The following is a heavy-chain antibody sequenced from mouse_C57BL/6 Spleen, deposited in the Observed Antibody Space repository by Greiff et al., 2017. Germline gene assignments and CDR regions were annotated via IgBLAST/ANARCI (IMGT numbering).Heavy chain of an antibody. J-gene: IGHJ1*03. CDR2: IHPNSGST. V-gene: IGHV1-64*01. CDR1: GYTFTSYW. CDR3: ARNYGSSYSWYFDV. Sequence: QVQLPQSGAELVKPGASVKLSCKASGYTFTSYWMHWVKQRPGQGLEWIGMIHPNSGSTNYNEKFKSKATLTVDKSSSTAYMQLSSLTSEDSAVYYCARNYGSSYSWYFDVWGTGTTVTVSS. D-gene: IGHD1-1*01.